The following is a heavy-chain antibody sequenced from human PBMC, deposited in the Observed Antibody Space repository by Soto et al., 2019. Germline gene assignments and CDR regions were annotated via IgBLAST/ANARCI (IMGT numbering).Heavy chain of an antibody. CDR1: GYTFTSYG. CDR3: ASVEYDYIWGSYRSPDAFDI. J-gene: IGHJ3*02. CDR2: ISAYNGNT. V-gene: IGHV1-18*01. D-gene: IGHD3-16*02. Sequence: EASVKVSCKASGYTFTSYGISWVRQAPGQGLEWMGWISAYNGNTNYAQKLQGRVTMTTDTSTSTAYMELRSLRSDDTAVYYCASVEYDYIWGSYRSPDAFDIWGQGTMVTVSS.